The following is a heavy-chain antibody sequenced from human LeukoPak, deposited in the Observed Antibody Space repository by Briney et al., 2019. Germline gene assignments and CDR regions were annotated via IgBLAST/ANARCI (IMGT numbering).Heavy chain of an antibody. CDR1: GGSISSGSYY. J-gene: IGHJ4*02. Sequence: SETLSLTCTVSGGSISSGSYYWSWIRQPAGKGLEWIGTIYYSGSTYYNPSLKSRVTISVDTSKNQFSLKLRSVTAADTAMFYCARLYGNFQNYYDYWGQGTLVAVSS. CDR2: IYYSGST. D-gene: IGHD1-7*01. CDR3: ARLYGNFQNYYDY. V-gene: IGHV4-39*07.